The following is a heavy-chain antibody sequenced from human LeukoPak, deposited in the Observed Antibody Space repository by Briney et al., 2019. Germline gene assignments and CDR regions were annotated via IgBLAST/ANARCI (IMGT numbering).Heavy chain of an antibody. D-gene: IGHD1-7*01. CDR2: MNPNSGNT. V-gene: IGHV1-8*03. J-gene: IGHJ5*02. Sequence: ASVKVSCKASGYTFTSYAKNWVRQAPGQGLEWMGWMNPNSGNTGYAQKFQGRVTITRDTSINTAYMELSSLSSEDTAVYYCARRNFGSPRWFDPWGQGTLVTVSS. CDR3: ARRNFGSPRWFDP. CDR1: GYTFTSYA.